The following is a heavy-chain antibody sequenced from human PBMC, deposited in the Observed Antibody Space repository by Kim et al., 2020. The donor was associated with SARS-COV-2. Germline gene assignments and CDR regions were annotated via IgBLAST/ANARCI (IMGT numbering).Heavy chain of an antibody. CDR3: ARTVVVVPAAIFNPYYYYYMDV. D-gene: IGHD2-2*01. CDR2: INHSGST. CDR1: GGSFSGYY. Sequence: SETLSLTCAVYGGSFSGYYWSWIRQPPGKGLEWIGEINHSGSTNYNPSLKSRVTISVDTSKNQFPLKLSSVTAADTAVYYCARTVVVVPAAIFNPYYYYYMDVWGKGTTVTVSS. J-gene: IGHJ6*03. V-gene: IGHV4-34*01.